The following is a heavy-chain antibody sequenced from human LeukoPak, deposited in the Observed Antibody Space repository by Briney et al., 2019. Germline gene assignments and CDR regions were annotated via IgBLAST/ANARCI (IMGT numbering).Heavy chain of an antibody. J-gene: IGHJ3*02. D-gene: IGHD3-10*01. V-gene: IGHV3-9*01. CDR1: GFTFDDYA. CDR3: AKELRGVNDAFDI. Sequence: GRSLRLSCAASGFTFDDYAMHWVRQAPGKGLEWVSGISWNSGSIGYADSVKGRFTISRDNAKNSPYLQMNSLRAEDTALYYCAKELRGVNDAFDIWGQGTMVTVSS. CDR2: ISWNSGSI.